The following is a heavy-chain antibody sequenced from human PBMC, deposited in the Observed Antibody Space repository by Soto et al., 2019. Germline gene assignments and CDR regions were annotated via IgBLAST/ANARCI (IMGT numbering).Heavy chain of an antibody. CDR2: IYPGDSDR. V-gene: IGHV5-51*01. D-gene: IGHD2-2*01. CDR3: ARKGHIPETAVVFDI. Sequence: LGESLKISCKASGYIFTNYWIGWVRQMPGKGLEWMGIIYPGDSDRRDSPSFQGQVTISADKSSNTVYLQLSSLKASDTAMYYYARKGHIPETAVVFDIWGKGKMVTVSS. CDR1: GYIFTNYW. J-gene: IGHJ3*02.